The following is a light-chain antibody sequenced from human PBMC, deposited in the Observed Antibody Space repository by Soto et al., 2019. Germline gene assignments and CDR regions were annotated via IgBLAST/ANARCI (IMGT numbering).Light chain of an antibody. V-gene: IGKV3D-20*02. CDR1: QSVSQY. J-gene: IGKJ1*01. CDR3: QQRSNWPPWT. CDR2: GAS. Sequence: EIVLTQSPGTLSWSLGERATLSCRASQSVSQYLAWYQQKPGQAPRLLIYGASSRANGIPDRFSGSGSGTDFTLTINGLEPEDFAVYYCQQRSNWPPWTFGQGTKVEIK.